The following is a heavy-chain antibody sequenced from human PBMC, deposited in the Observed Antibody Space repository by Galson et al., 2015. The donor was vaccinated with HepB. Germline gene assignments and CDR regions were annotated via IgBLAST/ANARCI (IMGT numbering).Heavy chain of an antibody. D-gene: IGHD2-2*01. J-gene: IGHJ4*02. CDR1: GFTFSSYA. CDR3: ARDSPSSTSHFDY. CDR2: ISYDGSNK. Sequence: SLRLSCAASGFTFSSYAMHWVRQAPGKGLEWVAVISYDGSNKYYADSVKGRFTISRDNSKNTLYLQMNSLRAEDTAVYYCARDSPSSTSHFDYWGQGTLVTVSS. V-gene: IGHV3-30-3*01.